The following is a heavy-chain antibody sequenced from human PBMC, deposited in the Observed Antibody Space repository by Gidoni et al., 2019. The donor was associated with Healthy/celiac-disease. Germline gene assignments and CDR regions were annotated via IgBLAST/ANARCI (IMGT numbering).Heavy chain of an antibody. D-gene: IGHD2-2*01. CDR1: GYSISSGYY. CDR3: ARASAVPWFDP. V-gene: IGHV4-38-2*02. J-gene: IGHJ5*02. CDR2: IYHSGST. Sequence: QVQLQESGPGLVKPSETLSLTCTVSGYSISSGYYWGWIRQPPGKGLEWIGSIYHSGSTYYNPSLKSRVTISVDTSKNQFSLKLSSVTAADTAVYYCARASAVPWFDPWGQGTLVTVSS.